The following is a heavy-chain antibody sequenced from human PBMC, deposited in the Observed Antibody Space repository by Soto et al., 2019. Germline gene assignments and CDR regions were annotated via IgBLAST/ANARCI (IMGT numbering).Heavy chain of an antibody. V-gene: IGHV1-18*01. CDR1: GYTFSTNG. Sequence: ASVKVSCKASGYTFSTNGVTWVRQAPGQGLEWMGWISTYNGATNYAQKFQGRVTMTTDPSTSTAYMELGSLRPDDTAVSYCARRYSASSRFDPRGHGTLV. D-gene: IGHD6-13*01. CDR2: ISTYNGAT. J-gene: IGHJ5*02. CDR3: ARRYSASSRFDP.